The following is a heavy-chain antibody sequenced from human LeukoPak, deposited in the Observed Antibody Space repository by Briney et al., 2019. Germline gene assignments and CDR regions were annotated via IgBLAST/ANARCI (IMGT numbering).Heavy chain of an antibody. J-gene: IGHJ4*02. D-gene: IGHD3-9*01. CDR1: GYSFTSYG. CDR2: ISCYNGNT. Sequence: GASVKVSCKASGYSFTSYGISWVRQAPGQGLEWMGWISCYNGNTKYAQKLQGRVTVTTDTSTSTGYMELRSLRSDDTAVYYCARAPEGILSGYLYFDYWGQGALVTVSS. V-gene: IGHV1-18*01. CDR3: ARAPEGILSGYLYFDY.